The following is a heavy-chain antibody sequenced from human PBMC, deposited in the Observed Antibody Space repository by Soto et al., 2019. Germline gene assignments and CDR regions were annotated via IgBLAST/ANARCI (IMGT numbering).Heavy chain of an antibody. J-gene: IGHJ5*02. V-gene: IGHV1-3*01. CDR1: GYTFTSYA. D-gene: IGHD2-2*01. Sequence: QVQLVQSGAEVKKPGASVKVSCKASGYTFTSYAMHWVRQAPGQRLEWMGWINAGNGNTKYSQKFQGRVTITRDTSGSTACMGPVSLTSEDTDVYYCASDPVIVVEPAARGWFDPWGKGSLVTVSS. CDR2: INAGNGNT. CDR3: ASDPVIVVEPAARGWFDP.